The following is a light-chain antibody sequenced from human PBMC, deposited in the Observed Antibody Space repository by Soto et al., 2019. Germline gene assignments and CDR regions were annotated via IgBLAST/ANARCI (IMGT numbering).Light chain of an antibody. Sequence: EIVLTQSPGTLSLSPGERATLSCRASQSVSSTYLAWYQQKVGQAPRLLIYGASSRATGIPDRFSGSGSGKDFTLTISRLEPEDFAVYYCQQYGSSPRTFGQGTKEEIK. V-gene: IGKV3-20*01. CDR3: QQYGSSPRT. CDR2: GAS. CDR1: QSVSSTY. J-gene: IGKJ1*01.